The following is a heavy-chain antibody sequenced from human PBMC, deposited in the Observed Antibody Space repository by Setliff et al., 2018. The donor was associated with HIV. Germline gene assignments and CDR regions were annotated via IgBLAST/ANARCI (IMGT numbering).Heavy chain of an antibody. D-gene: IGHD5-18*01. CDR3: VGLGYSFSYRWWFDP. Sequence: ASVKVSCKAPGGSFTSYTFSWVRQAPGQGLEWMGRIIPIVTIAHYAEQFVGRVTITADKSTSTTYMEVSSLRSEDTAVYYCVGLGYSFSYRWWFDPWGQGTLVTVSS. V-gene: IGHV1-69*02. CDR1: GGSFTSYT. CDR2: IIPIVTIA. J-gene: IGHJ5*02.